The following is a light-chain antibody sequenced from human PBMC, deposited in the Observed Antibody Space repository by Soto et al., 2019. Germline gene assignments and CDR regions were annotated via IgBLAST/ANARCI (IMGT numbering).Light chain of an antibody. CDR2: GAS. CDR1: QGINHY. Sequence: DNPFTPSPLLLSASLRDKVTTNFPGSQGINHYVAWYQQKPGKAPKCLIYGASALQSGVPSRFSGSGSWAEFTLSISSLQPEDFATYYCQHVYSYPLTFGGGTKVDIK. V-gene: IGKV1-9*01. J-gene: IGKJ4*01. CDR3: QHVYSYPLT.